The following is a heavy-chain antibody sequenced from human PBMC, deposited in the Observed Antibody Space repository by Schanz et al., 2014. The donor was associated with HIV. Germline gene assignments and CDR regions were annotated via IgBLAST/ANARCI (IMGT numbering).Heavy chain of an antibody. CDR2: FIPVFGTA. CDR3: ARITHHLRSSFGDYVYGMDV. CDR1: GYTFTDYF. J-gene: IGHJ6*02. Sequence: QVQLVQSGAEVKKPGSSVKVSCKASGYTFTDYFVHWVRQAPGQGLEWMGGFIPVFGTANYAQKFQGRVTMTADESTSTAYMELSSLRSEDTAVYFCARITHHLRSSFGDYVYGMDVWGQGTTVTVSS. V-gene: IGHV1-69*01. D-gene: IGHD3-10*01.